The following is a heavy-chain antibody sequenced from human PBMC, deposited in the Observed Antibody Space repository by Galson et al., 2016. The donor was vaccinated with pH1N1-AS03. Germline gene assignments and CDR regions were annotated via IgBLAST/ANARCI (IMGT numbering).Heavy chain of an antibody. J-gene: IGHJ4*02. V-gene: IGHV3-21*06. D-gene: IGHD7-27*01. CDR2: ISQSGSYI. CDR1: GFIFNIHI. CDR3: VRDFNWALDY. Sequence: SLRLSCAASGFIFNIHILDWVRQTPRKGLEGVASISQSGSYIYYADSVRGRFAISRDNAKNSLFLQMNSLRGEDTAMYDCVRDFNWALDYWGQGTLVTVSS.